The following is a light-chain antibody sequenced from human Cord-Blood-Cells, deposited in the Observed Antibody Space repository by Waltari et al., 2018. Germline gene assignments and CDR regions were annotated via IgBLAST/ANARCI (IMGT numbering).Light chain of an antibody. CDR3: QQYNSYSPWT. V-gene: IGKV1-5*01. CDR1: QSISSW. Sequence: DIQMTQSPSTLSASVGDRVTITCRASQSISSWFAWFQQKPGKAPKLLIYDASSLESGVPSRFSGSGSGTEFTLTISSLQPDDLATYYCQQYNSYSPWTFAQGTKVEIK. CDR2: DAS. J-gene: IGKJ1*01.